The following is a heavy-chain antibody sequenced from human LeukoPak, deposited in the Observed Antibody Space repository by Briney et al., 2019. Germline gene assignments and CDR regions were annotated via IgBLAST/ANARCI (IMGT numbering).Heavy chain of an antibody. V-gene: IGHV3-53*01. CDR2: IYSGGSA. Sequence: GGSLRLSCAPSGLTVSSNHMSWVRQAPGKGLEWVSIIYSGGSAYYADSVKGRFTISRDNAKNTLYLQMNSLRAEDTAVYYCARTRDFRIEYWGPGTLATVSP. D-gene: IGHD2-21*02. J-gene: IGHJ4*02. CDR3: ARTRDFRIEY. CDR1: GLTVSSNH.